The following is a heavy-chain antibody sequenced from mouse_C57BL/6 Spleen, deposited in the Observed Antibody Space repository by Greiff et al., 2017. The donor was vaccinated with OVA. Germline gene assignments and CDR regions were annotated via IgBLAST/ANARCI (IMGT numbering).Heavy chain of an antibody. CDR1: GYSITSGYY. Sequence: EVKLLESGPGLVKPSQSLSLTCSVTGYSITSGYYWNWIRQFPGNKLEWMGYISYDGSNNYNPSLKNRISITRDTSKNQFFLKLNSVTTEDTATYYCARGTGTWGFAYWGQGTLVTVSA. CDR2: ISYDGSN. V-gene: IGHV3-6*01. D-gene: IGHD4-1*01. CDR3: ARGTGTWGFAY. J-gene: IGHJ3*01.